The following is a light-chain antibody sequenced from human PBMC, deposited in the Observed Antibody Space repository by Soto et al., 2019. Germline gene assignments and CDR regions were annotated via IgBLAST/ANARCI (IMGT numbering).Light chain of an antibody. V-gene: IGKV3-15*01. CDR3: QQYNNWPPWT. CDR1: QSVSNN. CDR2: DAS. J-gene: IGKJ1*01. Sequence: ILMTQSPATLSVSPGERATLSCRASQSVSNNLAWYQQKPGQAPRLLIYDASTRATGIPARFSGSGSGTEFTLTISGLPSEDFAVYGCQQYNNWPPWTFGQGPKVEIK.